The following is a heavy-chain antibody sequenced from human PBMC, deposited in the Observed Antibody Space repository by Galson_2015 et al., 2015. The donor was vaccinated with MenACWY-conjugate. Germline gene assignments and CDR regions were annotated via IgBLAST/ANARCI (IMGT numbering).Heavy chain of an antibody. D-gene: IGHD3-10*01. CDR2: ITTDVTNT. V-gene: IGHV3-74*01. Sequence: SLRLSCAATGFTFSSYWIHWVRHAPGKGLVWVSRITTDVTNTAYADSVKGRFTLSRDNAKNTAYLQMNSLRAEDTAVYYCARDYGSGTPLDYWGQGTLVTVSS. J-gene: IGHJ4*02. CDR3: ARDYGSGTPLDY. CDR1: GFTFSSYW.